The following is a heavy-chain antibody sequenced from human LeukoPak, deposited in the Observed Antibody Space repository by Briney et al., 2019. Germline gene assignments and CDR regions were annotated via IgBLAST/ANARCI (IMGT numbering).Heavy chain of an antibody. CDR3: ARDDGREDAFDI. CDR1: GFTFSSYA. D-gene: IGHD1-26*01. V-gene: IGHV3-23*01. J-gene: IGHJ3*02. Sequence: GGSLRLSCAASGFTFSSYAMSWVRQAPGKGLEWVSAISGSGGSTYYADSVKGRFTISRDNSKNTLYLQMNSLRAEDTAVYYCARDDGREDAFDIWGQGTMVTVSS. CDR2: ISGSGGST.